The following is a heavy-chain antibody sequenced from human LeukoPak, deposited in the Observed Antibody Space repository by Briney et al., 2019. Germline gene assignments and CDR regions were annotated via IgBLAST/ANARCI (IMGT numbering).Heavy chain of an antibody. CDR2: IIPILGIA. D-gene: IGHD1-1*01. J-gene: IGHJ3*02. CDR3: GRGGPGERDRGGDI. CDR1: GGTFSSYT. Sequence: ASVKVSCKASGGTFSSYTISWVRQAPGQGLEWMGRIIPILGIANYAQKFQGRVTITADKSTSTAYMERSSLRSEDTAVYYCGRGGPGERDRGGDIWGQGTMVTVSS. V-gene: IGHV1-69*02.